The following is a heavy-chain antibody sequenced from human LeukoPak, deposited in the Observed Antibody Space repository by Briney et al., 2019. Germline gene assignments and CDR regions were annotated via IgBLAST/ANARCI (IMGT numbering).Heavy chain of an antibody. Sequence: SETLSLTCTVSGGSISSISYYWGWIRQPPGKGLEWIGSMYHNGSTYYNPSLKSRVTISVDTSKNQFSLKLTSVTAADTAVYYCAAFSSSRPLDYWGQGTLVTVSS. D-gene: IGHD6-13*01. V-gene: IGHV4-39*01. CDR3: AAFSSSRPLDY. J-gene: IGHJ4*02. CDR2: MYHNGST. CDR1: GGSISSISYY.